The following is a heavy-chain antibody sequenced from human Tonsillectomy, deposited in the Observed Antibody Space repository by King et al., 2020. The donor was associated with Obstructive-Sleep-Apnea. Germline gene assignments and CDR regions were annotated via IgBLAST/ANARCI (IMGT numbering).Heavy chain of an antibody. CDR3: ARAGVVGASTYYFDY. J-gene: IGHJ4*02. CDR2: ISYDGSNK. CDR1: GFTFSSYA. D-gene: IGHD1-26*01. V-gene: IGHV3-30*04. Sequence: VQLVESGGGVVQPGRSLRLSCAASGFTFSSYAMHWVRQAPGKGLEWVAAISYDGSNKYYVDSVKGRFSISRDNSKNTLYLQMNSLRADDTAVYYCARAGVVGASTYYFDYWGQGTLVTVSS.